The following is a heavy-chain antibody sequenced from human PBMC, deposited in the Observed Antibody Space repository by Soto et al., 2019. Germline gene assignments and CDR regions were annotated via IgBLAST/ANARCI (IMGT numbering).Heavy chain of an antibody. CDR1: RITFRNYA. CDR2: LLRSGSSA. D-gene: IGHD4-17*01. V-gene: IGHV3-23*01. J-gene: IGHJ5*02. Sequence: GGSLRLSCAASRITFRNYAMTWARRAPGKGLEWVSSLLRSGSSAYYADSVRGRFTISSDTSANSLYLQMDNLRAEDTAIYYCAKDAISGDGIWLMDSWGQGTVVTVSS. CDR3: AKDAISGDGIWLMDS.